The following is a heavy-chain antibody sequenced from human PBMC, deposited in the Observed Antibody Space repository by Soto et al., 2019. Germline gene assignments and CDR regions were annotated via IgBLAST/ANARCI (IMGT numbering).Heavy chain of an antibody. J-gene: IGHJ4*02. Sequence: ASVKVSCKASRYTFTSYAMHWVRQAPGQRLEWMGWINAGNGNTKYSQKFQGRVTITRDTSASTAYMELSSLRSEDTAVYYCARDARKYYYDSSGYRLPGYWGQGTLVTVSS. CDR2: INAGNGNT. D-gene: IGHD3-22*01. CDR3: ARDARKYYYDSSGYRLPGY. CDR1: RYTFTSYA. V-gene: IGHV1-3*01.